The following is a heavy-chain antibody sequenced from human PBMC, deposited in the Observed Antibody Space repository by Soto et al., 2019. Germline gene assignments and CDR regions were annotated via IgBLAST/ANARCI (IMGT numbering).Heavy chain of an antibody. CDR2: ISGYNGDT. CDR1: GYTFSRYG. J-gene: IGHJ6*02. CDR3: AKKGQPPYYYYGMDV. V-gene: IGHV1-18*01. Sequence: QGQLVQSGPEAKKPGASVKVSCKASGYTFSRYGISWVRQAPGQGLEWMGWISGYNGDTKYAQKVQGRGTMTIDTSTYTAYMELRSLTSDDTAIYYCAKKGQPPYYYYGMDVWGQGTTVTVSS.